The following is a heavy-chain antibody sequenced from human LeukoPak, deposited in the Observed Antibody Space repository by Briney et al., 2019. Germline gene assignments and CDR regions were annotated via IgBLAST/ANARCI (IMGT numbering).Heavy chain of an antibody. CDR2: ISGSGGST. CDR3: AKDGTDYYGSGSYPILTYYYFDY. V-gene: IGHV3-23*01. Sequence: GGSLRLSCAASGFTFSSYAMSWVRQAPGKGLEWVSAISGSGGSTYYADSVKGQFTISRDNSKNTLYLQMNSLRAEDTAVYYCAKDGTDYYGSGSYPILTYYYFDYWGQGTLVTVSS. CDR1: GFTFSSYA. J-gene: IGHJ4*02. D-gene: IGHD3-10*01.